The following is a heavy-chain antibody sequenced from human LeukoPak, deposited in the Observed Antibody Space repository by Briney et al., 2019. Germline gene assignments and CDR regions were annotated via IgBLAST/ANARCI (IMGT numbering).Heavy chain of an antibody. CDR3: ARDLYSSGWGYFDY. CDR2: IYHSGST. CDR1: GYSISSGYY. Sequence: SETLSLTCTVSGYSISSGYYWGWIRQPPGKGLEWIGSIYHSGSTYYNPSLKSRVTISLDTSENQFSLKLSSVTAADTAVYYCARDLYSSGWGYFDYWGQGTLVTVSS. D-gene: IGHD6-19*01. J-gene: IGHJ4*02. V-gene: IGHV4-38-2*02.